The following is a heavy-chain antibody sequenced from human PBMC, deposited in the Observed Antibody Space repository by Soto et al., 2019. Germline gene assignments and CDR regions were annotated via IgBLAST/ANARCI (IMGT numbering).Heavy chain of an antibody. CDR1: GFTFSIYA. Sequence: PGGSLRLSCAASGFTFSIYAMSWVRQAPGKGLEWVSAISPSGGDTYYADSVTGRFTISRDNSRDTLYLQMNSLRADDTAVYYCVESDRKDFWGQGTLVTVSS. D-gene: IGHD2-15*01. J-gene: IGHJ4*02. V-gene: IGHV3-23*01. CDR2: ISPSGGDT. CDR3: VESDRKDF.